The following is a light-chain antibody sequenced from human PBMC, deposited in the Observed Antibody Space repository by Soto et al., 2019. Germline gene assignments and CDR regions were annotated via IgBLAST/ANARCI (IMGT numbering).Light chain of an antibody. CDR3: QKYDDLPLT. CDR1: QDISTY. V-gene: IGKV1-33*01. J-gene: IGKJ4*01. CDR2: GAS. Sequence: QMAQSQSSLSAAVVYRFKINFQASQDISTYLNWYQQKPGKAPKLLIYGASNLEAGVPSRFSGSGSGTDFTFTLSSLQPEDIATYYCQKYDDLPLTCGGGNTGDIK.